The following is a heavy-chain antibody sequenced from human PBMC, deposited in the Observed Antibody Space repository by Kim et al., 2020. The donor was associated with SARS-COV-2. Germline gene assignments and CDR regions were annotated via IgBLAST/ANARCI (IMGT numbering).Heavy chain of an antibody. V-gene: IGHV3-30*03. CDR1: GFSFSNYG. D-gene: IGHD3-16*01. Sequence: GGSLRLSCAASGFSFSNYGIHWVRQAPGKGLEWVAVISKDGSKKYYVDSGEGRFTISRDNSKNTVYLQMNSLRAEDTAVYYCSRETHPGGGMVDYWGQG. J-gene: IGHJ4*02. CDR2: ISKDGSKK. CDR3: SRETHPGGGMVDY.